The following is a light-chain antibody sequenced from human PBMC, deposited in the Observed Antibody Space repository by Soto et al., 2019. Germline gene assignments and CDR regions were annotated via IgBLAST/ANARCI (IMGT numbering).Light chain of an antibody. CDR1: QGISSW. Sequence: DIQMTQSPSSVSASVGDRVIITCRASQGISSWLVWYQQKLGEAPKLLIFAASRLQSGVPSRFIGRGSGTDFTLTISRLQPEDFGTYFCQQADSFPLTFGGGKKGEIK. CDR3: QQADSFPLT. CDR2: AAS. J-gene: IGKJ4*01. V-gene: IGKV1D-12*01.